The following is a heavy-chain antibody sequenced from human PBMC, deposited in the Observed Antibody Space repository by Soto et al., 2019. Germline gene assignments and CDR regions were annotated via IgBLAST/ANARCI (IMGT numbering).Heavy chain of an antibody. Sequence: PGGSLRLSCAASGFTFSSNSMSWVRQAPGKGLEWVSYISSSSTTIYYADSVKGRFTISRDNAKNSLYLQMNSLRDEDTAVYYCAKIDSNWLYYFDYWGQGTLVTVSS. CDR2: ISSSSTTI. CDR1: GFTFSSNS. CDR3: AKIDSNWLYYFDY. V-gene: IGHV3-48*02. J-gene: IGHJ4*02. D-gene: IGHD6-13*01.